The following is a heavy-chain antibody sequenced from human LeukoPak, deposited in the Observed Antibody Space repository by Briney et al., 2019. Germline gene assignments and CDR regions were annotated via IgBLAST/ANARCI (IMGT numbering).Heavy chain of an antibody. CDR3: ARDTYSSGWYGRYYYMDV. CDR2: ISAYNDNT. J-gene: IGHJ6*03. V-gene: IGHV1-18*01. D-gene: IGHD6-19*01. Sequence: ASVKVPCKASGYTYTGYGISWVRQAPGQGLEWMGWISAYNDNTNYAQKLQGRVTMTTDTSTSTAYMELRSLRSDDTAVYYCARDTYSSGWYGRYYYMDVWGKGTTVTVSS. CDR1: GYTYTGYG.